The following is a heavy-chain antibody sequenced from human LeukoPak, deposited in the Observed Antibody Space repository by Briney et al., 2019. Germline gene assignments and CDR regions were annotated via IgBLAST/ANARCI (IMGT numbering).Heavy chain of an antibody. CDR3: AKMRPLVGSTAFDY. D-gene: IGHD1-26*01. V-gene: IGHV3-23*01. CDR2: ISGDTKNT. Sequence: GGSLRLSCAASAFTFSSYAMSWVRQAPGKGLEWVSVISGDTKNTYYADSVRGRFAISRDNSRNTLYLQMNSLRVEDTAVYYCAKMRPLVGSTAFDYWGRGTLVTVSS. CDR1: AFTFSSYA. J-gene: IGHJ4*02.